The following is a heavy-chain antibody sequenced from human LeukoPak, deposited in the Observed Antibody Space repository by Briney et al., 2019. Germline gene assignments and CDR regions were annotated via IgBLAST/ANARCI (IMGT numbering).Heavy chain of an antibody. V-gene: IGHV1-46*01. Sequence: GASVKVSCKASGYTFTDYYVHWVRRAPGLGLEWMGVINPGGGRTTYAQKFQDRVNMTGDTSTSTVYMELSGLTSADTAVYFCARVTSPARRGRTLVAAAATPFDYWGQGTLVTVSS. D-gene: IGHD2-15*01. CDR2: INPGGGRT. CDR3: ARVTSPARRGRTLVAAAATPFDY. J-gene: IGHJ4*02. CDR1: GYTFTDYY.